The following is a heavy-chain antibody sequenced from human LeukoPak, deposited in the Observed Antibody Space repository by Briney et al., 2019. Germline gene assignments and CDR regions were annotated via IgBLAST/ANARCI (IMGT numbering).Heavy chain of an antibody. CDR2: ISSSSSYI. CDR1: GFTFSSYS. CDR3: ATPGGNVDTAILDPHDY. V-gene: IGHV3-21*04. Sequence: PGGSLRLSCAASGFTFSSYSMNWVRQAPGKGLEWVSSISSSSSYIYYADSVKGRFTISRDNSKNTLYLQMNSLRAEDTAVYYCATPGGNVDTAILDPHDYWGQGTLVTVSS. D-gene: IGHD5-18*01. J-gene: IGHJ4*02.